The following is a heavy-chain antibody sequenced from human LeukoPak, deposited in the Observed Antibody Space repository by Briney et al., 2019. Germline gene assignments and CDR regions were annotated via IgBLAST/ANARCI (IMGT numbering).Heavy chain of an antibody. V-gene: IGHV4-59*01. Sequence: PSETLSLTCTVSGGSISRDYWSWIRQPPGQGLEWIGYVSYSGSSNYNPSLKRQVTISVETSKNQFSLKLISVTAADTAVYYCARDPGAVADFYFDQWGQGTLVTVSS. J-gene: IGHJ4*02. CDR2: VSYSGSS. CDR3: ARDPGAVADFYFDQ. D-gene: IGHD6-19*01. CDR1: GGSISRDY.